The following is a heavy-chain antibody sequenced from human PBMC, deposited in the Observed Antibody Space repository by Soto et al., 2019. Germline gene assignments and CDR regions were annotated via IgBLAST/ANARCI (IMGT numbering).Heavy chain of an antibody. V-gene: IGHV4-61*05. J-gene: IGHJ4*02. CDR3: ARHFETVAGFDY. D-gene: IGHD6-19*01. CDR2: IYYSGST. CDR1: GGSISSSSYY. Sequence: SETLSLTCTVSGGSISSSSYYWGWIRQPPGKGLEWIGYIYYSGSTNYNPSLKSRVTISVDTSKNQFSLKLSSVTAADTAVYYCARHFETVAGFDYWGQGTLVTVSS.